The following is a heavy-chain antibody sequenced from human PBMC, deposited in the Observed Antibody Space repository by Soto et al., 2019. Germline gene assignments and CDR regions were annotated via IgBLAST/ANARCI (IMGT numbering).Heavy chain of an antibody. CDR1: GGSTTAYY. Sequence: SETLSLTCTVSGGSTTAYYLNWIRQPPGQGLEWIGYISYSGSTNYNPSLQSRVTISMDSSKSQFSLRLTSVTAADSALYYCARAPTSLRGVSEFDPWGQGPVATVS. J-gene: IGHJ5*02. V-gene: IGHV4-59*01. CDR3: ARAPTSLRGVSEFDP. D-gene: IGHD2-2*01. CDR2: ISYSGST.